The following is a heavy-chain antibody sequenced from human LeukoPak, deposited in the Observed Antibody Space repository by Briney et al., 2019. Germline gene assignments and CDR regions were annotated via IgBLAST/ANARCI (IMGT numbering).Heavy chain of an antibody. CDR3: ARSGDYYDTLTGLQH. V-gene: IGHV3-48*03. CDR2: ISSSGSSI. Sequence: GGSLRLSCAASGFTFSSYEMNWVRQAPGKGLEWVSYISSSGSSIYYADSVKGRFTISRDNAKNSLYLQMNSLRDEDTAVYYCARSGDYYDTLTGLQHWGQGTLVTVSS. CDR1: GFTFSSYE. D-gene: IGHD3-9*01. J-gene: IGHJ1*01.